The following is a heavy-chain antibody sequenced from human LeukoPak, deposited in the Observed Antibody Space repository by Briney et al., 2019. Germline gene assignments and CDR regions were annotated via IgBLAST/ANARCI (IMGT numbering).Heavy chain of an antibody. J-gene: IGHJ4*02. Sequence: ASVKVSCKASGYTFTSYDINWVRQATGQGLEWMGWMNPNSGNTGYAQKFQGRVTMTRNTSISTAYMELSSLRSEDTAVYYCATSSYCSGGSCYSFDYWGQGTLVTVSS. CDR1: GYTFTSYD. CDR2: MNPNSGNT. CDR3: ATSSYCSGGSCYSFDY. V-gene: IGHV1-8*01. D-gene: IGHD2-15*01.